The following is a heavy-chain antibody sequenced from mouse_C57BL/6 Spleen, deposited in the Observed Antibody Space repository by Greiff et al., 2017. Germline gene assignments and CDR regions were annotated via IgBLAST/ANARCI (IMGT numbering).Heavy chain of an antibody. CDR2: ISNLAYSI. V-gene: IGHV5-15*01. CDR1: GFTFSDYG. D-gene: IGHD1-1*01. J-gene: IGHJ4*01. Sequence: EVTVVESGGGLVQPGGSLKLSCAASGFTFSDYGMAWVRQAPRQGPEWVAFISNLAYSIYYADTVTGRFTISRENAKNTLYLEMSRLRTEDTAMYYCAREYYGRSIYAMDYGGQGTSVTVSS. CDR3: AREYYGRSIYAMDY.